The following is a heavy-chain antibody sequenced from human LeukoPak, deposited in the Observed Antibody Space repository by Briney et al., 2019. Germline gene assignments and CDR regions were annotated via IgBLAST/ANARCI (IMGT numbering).Heavy chain of an antibody. J-gene: IGHJ3*02. V-gene: IGHV3-21*01. Sequence: PGGSLRLSCAASGFTFSSYSMNWVRQAPGKGLEWVSSISSSSSYIYYADSVKGRFTISRDNAKNSLYLQMNSLRAEDTAVYYCARDWHSGSWNAFDIWGQGTMVIVSS. CDR3: ARDWHSGSWNAFDI. D-gene: IGHD1-26*01. CDR1: GFTFSSYS. CDR2: ISSSSSYI.